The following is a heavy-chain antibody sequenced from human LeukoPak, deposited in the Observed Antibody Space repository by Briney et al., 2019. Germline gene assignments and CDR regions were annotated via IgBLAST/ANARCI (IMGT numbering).Heavy chain of an antibody. Sequence: GGSLRLSCAASGFTFSSYWMHWVRQAPGKGLVWVSRINTDGSSTSYADSVKGRFTISRDNAKNTLYLQMNSLRAEDTAVYYCARAPYYYDSSGYRRHDDAFDIWGQGTMVTVSS. CDR1: GFTFSSYW. CDR2: INTDGSST. CDR3: ARAPYYYDSSGYRRHDDAFDI. D-gene: IGHD3-22*01. V-gene: IGHV3-74*01. J-gene: IGHJ3*02.